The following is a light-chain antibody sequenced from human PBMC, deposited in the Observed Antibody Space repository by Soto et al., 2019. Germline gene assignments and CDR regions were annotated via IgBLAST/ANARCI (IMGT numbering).Light chain of an antibody. V-gene: IGLV2-8*01. Sequence: QSALTQPPSASGSPGQSVTISCTGTSSDVGGYNFVSWYQQHPGKAPKLMIYEVSKRPSGVPDRFSGSKSGNTASLTVSGLKADDEADYYCSSYAGSNIPVVFGGGTKLTV. CDR3: SSYAGSNIPVV. CDR1: SSDVGGYNF. J-gene: IGLJ2*01. CDR2: EVS.